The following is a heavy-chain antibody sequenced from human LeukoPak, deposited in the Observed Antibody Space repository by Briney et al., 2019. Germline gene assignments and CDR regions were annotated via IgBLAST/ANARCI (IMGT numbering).Heavy chain of an antibody. CDR1: GYTFTGYY. Sequence: GASVKVSCKASGYTFTGYYMHWVRQAPGQGLEWMGRINPNSGGTNYAQKFQGRVTMTRDTSISTAYLELGRLRSDDTAVYYCARAFCGSGSYSDWFDPWGQGTLVTVSS. D-gene: IGHD3-10*01. CDR2: INPNSGGT. V-gene: IGHV1-2*06. CDR3: ARAFCGSGSYSDWFDP. J-gene: IGHJ5*02.